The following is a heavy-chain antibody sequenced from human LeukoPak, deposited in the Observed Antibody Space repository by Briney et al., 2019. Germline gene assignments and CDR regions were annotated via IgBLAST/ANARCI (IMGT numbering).Heavy chain of an antibody. Sequence: SSSVKVSCKSSGGTFSSYAISGVRQAPGQELEWMGGIIPIFGTANYAQKFQGRVTITTDESTSTAYMELSSLRSEDTAVYYCARGAGATDFDYWGQGTLVTVSS. V-gene: IGHV1-69*05. J-gene: IGHJ4*02. D-gene: IGHD1-26*01. CDR1: GGTFSSYA. CDR2: IIPIFGTA. CDR3: ARGAGATDFDY.